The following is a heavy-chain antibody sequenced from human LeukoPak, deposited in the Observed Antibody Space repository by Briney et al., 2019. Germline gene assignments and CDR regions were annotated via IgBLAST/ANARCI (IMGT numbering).Heavy chain of an antibody. J-gene: IGHJ4*02. CDR3: ARYQQRGDDDN. Sequence: PGGSLRLSCAASGFTFSSYSMNWVRQTPGKGLEWVSSISSSSTYIYYADSVKGRFTISRDNAKNSLYLQMNSLRAEDTAVYYCARYQQRGDDDNWGQGTLVTVSS. D-gene: IGHD1-1*01. CDR1: GFTFSSYS. CDR2: ISSSSTYI. V-gene: IGHV3-21*01.